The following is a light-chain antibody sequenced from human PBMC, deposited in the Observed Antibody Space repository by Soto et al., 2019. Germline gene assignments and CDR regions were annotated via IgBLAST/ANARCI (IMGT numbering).Light chain of an antibody. CDR1: NIGSKH. Sequence: SYELTQPPSVSVAPGQTARIPCGGDNIGSKHVQWYQQKAGQAPLLVIYDSYDRPSGIPERFSASDSGNTATLTISRVEVGDEADYYCQVWESGIDYVFGTGTKVTVL. CDR3: QVWESGIDYV. CDR2: DSY. J-gene: IGLJ1*01. V-gene: IGLV3-21*02.